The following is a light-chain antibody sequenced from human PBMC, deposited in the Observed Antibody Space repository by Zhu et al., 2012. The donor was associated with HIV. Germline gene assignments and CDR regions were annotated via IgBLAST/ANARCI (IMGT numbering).Light chain of an antibody. CDR2: DTS. CDR1: QSVNSN. Sequence: ERVMTQSPATVSVSPGERATLSCRASQSVNSNVAWYQQRPGQAPRLLIYDTSIRATGIPARFSGSASGTKFTLTINSMQSEDFAVYYCQQYNNWPLTFGGGTKVEIK. V-gene: IGKV3-15*01. J-gene: IGKJ4*01. CDR3: QQYNNWPLT.